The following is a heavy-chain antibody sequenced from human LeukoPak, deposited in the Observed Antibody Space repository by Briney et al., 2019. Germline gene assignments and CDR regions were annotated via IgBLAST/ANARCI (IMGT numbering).Heavy chain of an antibody. Sequence: SVKVSCKASGGTFSSYAISWVRQAPGQGLEWMGVIIPIFGTANYAQKFQGRVTITADESTSTAYMELSSLRSEDTAVYYCASGVWYRSSGSYSSPLFAYWGQGTLVTVSS. CDR3: ASGVWYRSSGSYSSPLFAY. D-gene: IGHD1-26*01. CDR1: GGTFSSYA. J-gene: IGHJ4*02. V-gene: IGHV1-69*01. CDR2: IIPIFGTA.